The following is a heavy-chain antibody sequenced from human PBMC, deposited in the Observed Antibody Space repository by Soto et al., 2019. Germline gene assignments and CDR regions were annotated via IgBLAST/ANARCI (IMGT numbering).Heavy chain of an antibody. V-gene: IGHV3-64*01. CDR3: ARDLAVAGTFDYYYYGMDV. CDR2: ISSNGGST. CDR1: GFTFSSYA. J-gene: IGHJ6*02. Sequence: PGGSLRLSCAASGFTFSSYAMHWVRQAPGKGLEYVSAISSNGGSTYYANSVKGRFTISRDNSKNTLYLQMGSLRAEDMAVYYCARDLAVAGTFDYYYYGMDVWGQGTTVTVSS. D-gene: IGHD6-19*01.